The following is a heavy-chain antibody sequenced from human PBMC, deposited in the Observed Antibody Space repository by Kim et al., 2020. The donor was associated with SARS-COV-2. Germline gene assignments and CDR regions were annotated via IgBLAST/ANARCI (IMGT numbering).Heavy chain of an antibody. CDR3: AKVVSSSWYGVYFDY. J-gene: IGHJ4*02. D-gene: IGHD6-13*01. Sequence: DSGKRRFTIARNNYKNTLYLQMNSRRAEDTAVYYCAKVVSSSWYGVYFDYWGQGPLVTVSS. V-gene: IGHV3-30*02.